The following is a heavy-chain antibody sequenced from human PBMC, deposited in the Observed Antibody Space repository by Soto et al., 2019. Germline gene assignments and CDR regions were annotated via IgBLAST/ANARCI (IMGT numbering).Heavy chain of an antibody. Sequence: SETLSLTCAVYGGSFSGYYWSWIRQPPGKGLEWIGEINHSGSTNYNPSLKSRVTISVDTSKNQFSLKLSSVTAADTAVYYCARVSIFGLRFLEWNPPQGYYDGMDVWGQGTTVTVS. CDR2: INHSGST. CDR1: GGSFSGYY. J-gene: IGHJ6*02. CDR3: ARVSIFGLRFLEWNPPQGYYDGMDV. D-gene: IGHD3-3*01. V-gene: IGHV4-34*01.